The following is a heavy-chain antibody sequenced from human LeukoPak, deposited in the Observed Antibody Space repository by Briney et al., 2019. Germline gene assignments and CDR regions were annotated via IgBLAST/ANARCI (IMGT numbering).Heavy chain of an antibody. CDR1: GGTFSSYA. J-gene: IGHJ4*02. Sequence: SVKVSCKASGGTFSSYAINWVRQAPEQGLEWMGGIIPIFATANYAQKFQGRVTITADESTSTAYVELSSLRSVDTAVYYCARDYGDYLFDYWGQGTLVTVSS. CDR2: IIPIFATA. CDR3: ARDYGDYLFDY. D-gene: IGHD4-17*01. V-gene: IGHV1-69*13.